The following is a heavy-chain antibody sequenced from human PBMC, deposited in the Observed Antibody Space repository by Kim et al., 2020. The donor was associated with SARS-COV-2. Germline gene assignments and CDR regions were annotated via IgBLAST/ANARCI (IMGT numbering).Heavy chain of an antibody. D-gene: IGHD4-4*01. CDR1: GFTFSDYY. V-gene: IGHV3-11*06. CDR3: AREGSRHDYSNYIISYYGMDV. Sequence: GGSLRLSCAASGFTFSDYYMSWIRQAPGKGLEWVSYISSSSSYTNYADSVKGRFTISRDNAKNSLYLQMNSLRAEDTAVYYCAREGSRHDYSNYIISYYGMDVWGQGTTVTVSS. J-gene: IGHJ6*02. CDR2: ISSSSSYT.